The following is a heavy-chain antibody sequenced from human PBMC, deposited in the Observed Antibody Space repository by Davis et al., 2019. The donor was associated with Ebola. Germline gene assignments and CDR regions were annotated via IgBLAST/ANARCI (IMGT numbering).Heavy chain of an antibody. CDR3: ARGARLELGWFDP. D-gene: IGHD1-7*01. CDR1: GGSISSGDYY. J-gene: IGHJ5*02. V-gene: IGHV4-30-4*01. Sequence: LRLSCTVSGGSISSGDYYWSWIRQPPGKGLEWIGYIYYSGSTYYNPSLKSRVTISVDTSKNQFSLKLSSVTAADTAVYYCARGARLELGWFDPWGQGTLVTVSS. CDR2: IYYSGST.